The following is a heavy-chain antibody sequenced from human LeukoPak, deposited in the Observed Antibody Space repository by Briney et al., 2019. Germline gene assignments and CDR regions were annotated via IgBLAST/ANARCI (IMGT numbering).Heavy chain of an antibody. D-gene: IGHD1-1*01. Sequence: EASVKVSCKASGGTFSSYAISWARQAPGQGLEWMGGIIPIFGTANYAQKFQGRVTITADKSTSTAYMELSSLRSEDTAVYYCARSTGTTIGITDYWGQGTLVTVSS. CDR3: ARSTGTTIGITDY. J-gene: IGHJ4*02. V-gene: IGHV1-69*06. CDR2: IIPIFGTA. CDR1: GGTFSSYA.